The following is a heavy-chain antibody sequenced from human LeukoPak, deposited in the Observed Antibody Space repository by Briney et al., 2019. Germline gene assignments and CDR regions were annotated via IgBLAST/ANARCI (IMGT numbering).Heavy chain of an antibody. CDR3: ARDLGY. V-gene: IGHV3-30*04. Sequence: GGSLRLSCEASGFTFSSYAIRWVRQAPGKGLEWVAVISYDGSNKYYADSVKGRFTISRDNSKNTLYLQMNSLRAEDTAVYYCARDLGYWGQGTLVTVSS. CDR1: GFTFSSYA. J-gene: IGHJ4*02. CDR2: ISYDGSNK.